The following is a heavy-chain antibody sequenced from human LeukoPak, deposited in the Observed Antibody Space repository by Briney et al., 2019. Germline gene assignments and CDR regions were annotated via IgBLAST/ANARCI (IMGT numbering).Heavy chain of an antibody. CDR2: IYTTGYS. D-gene: IGHD3-22*01. J-gene: IGHJ5*02. V-gene: IGHV4-4*07. CDR1: GGSISGYY. CDR3: ARDRRHFDSSGFYSWFDP. Sequence: ASETLSLTCTVSGGSISGYYWSWVRQPAGKGLEWIGRIYTTGYSNYNPSLQSRVTMSVDTSKNQFSLRLTSVTAADTAVYYCARDRRHFDSSGFYSWFDPWGQGTLVTVSS.